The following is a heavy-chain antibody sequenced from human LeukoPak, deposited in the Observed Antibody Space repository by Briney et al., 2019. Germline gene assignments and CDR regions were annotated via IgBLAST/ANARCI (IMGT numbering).Heavy chain of an antibody. CDR3: AKDGAWLRFDD. CDR2: IYTSGST. J-gene: IGHJ4*02. V-gene: IGHV4-61*02. CDR1: GDSISSGNYY. D-gene: IGHD5-12*01. Sequence: PSETLSLTCTVSGDSISSGNYYWSWIRQPAGKGLEWIGRIYTSGSTNYNPSLKSRVTISVDTSKNQFSLKLSSVTAADTAVYYCAKDGAWLRFDDWGQGILVSVSS.